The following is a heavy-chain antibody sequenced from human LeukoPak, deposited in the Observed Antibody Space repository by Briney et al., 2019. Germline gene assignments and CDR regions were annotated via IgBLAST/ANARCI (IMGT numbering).Heavy chain of an antibody. D-gene: IGHD6-13*01. CDR2: ISGSGGST. CDR1: GFTFSGYA. V-gene: IGHV3-23*01. Sequence: GGSLRLSCAASGFTFSGYAMSWVRQAPGKGLEWVSAISGSGGSTYYADSVKGRFTISRDNSKNTLYLQMNSLRAEDTAVYYCAKHQQLALYYFDYWGQGTLVTVSS. CDR3: AKHQQLALYYFDY. J-gene: IGHJ4*02.